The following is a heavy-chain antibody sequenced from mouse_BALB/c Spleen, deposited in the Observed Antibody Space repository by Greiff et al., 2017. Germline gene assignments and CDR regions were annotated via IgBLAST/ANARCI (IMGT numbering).Heavy chain of an antibody. V-gene: IGHV5-4*02. J-gene: IGHJ2*01. Sequence: EVKVVESGGGLVKPGGSLKLSCAASGFTFSDYYMYWVRQTPEKRLEWVATISDGGSYTYYPDSVKGRFTISRDNAKNNLYLQMSSLKSEDTAMYYCASLNWDFDYWGQGTTLTVSS. CDR3: ASLNWDFDY. D-gene: IGHD4-1*02. CDR1: GFTFSDYY. CDR2: ISDGGSYT.